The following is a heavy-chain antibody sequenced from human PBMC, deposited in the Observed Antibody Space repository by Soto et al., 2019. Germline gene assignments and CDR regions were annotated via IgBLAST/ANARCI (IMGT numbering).Heavy chain of an antibody. CDR2: ISGSGSRT. Sequence: GSLRLSCAASGFTFSSYAMSWVRQAPGKGLEWVSTISGSGSRTYYADSVKGRFTISRDNSKNTLYLQMNSLRAEDTAVYYCAKHLEPLRDDAFDIWGQGTMVTVSS. D-gene: IGHD4-17*01. CDR3: AKHLEPLRDDAFDI. V-gene: IGHV3-23*01. CDR1: GFTFSSYA. J-gene: IGHJ3*02.